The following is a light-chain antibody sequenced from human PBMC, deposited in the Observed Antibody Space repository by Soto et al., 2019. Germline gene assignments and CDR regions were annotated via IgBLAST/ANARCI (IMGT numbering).Light chain of an antibody. CDR2: GAS. Sequence: EIVLTQSPGTLSLSPGERATLSCRARQSIANTYLAWYQQKPGQAPRLLIYGASSRATGIPDRFSGSGSGTDFTLTISRLEPEDFAVYYCQQYDTSPPYTFGQGTKLEI. V-gene: IGKV3-20*01. CDR3: QQYDTSPPYT. CDR1: QSIANTY. J-gene: IGKJ2*01.